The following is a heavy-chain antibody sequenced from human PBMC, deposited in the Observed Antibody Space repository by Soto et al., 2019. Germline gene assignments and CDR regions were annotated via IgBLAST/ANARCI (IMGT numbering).Heavy chain of an antibody. V-gene: IGHV3-23*01. CDR1: GFTFSTYA. CDR3: AKDYSDYGRWFDP. CDR2: VTGGDEST. D-gene: IGHD4-17*01. J-gene: IGHJ5*01. Sequence: GGSLRLSCAASGFTFSTYAFSWVRQAPGEGLEWVSGVTGGDESTYYAESVKGRLTISRDNSKNTLYLQMSSLRAEDTAVYYCAKDYSDYGRWFDPWGQGILVTVSS.